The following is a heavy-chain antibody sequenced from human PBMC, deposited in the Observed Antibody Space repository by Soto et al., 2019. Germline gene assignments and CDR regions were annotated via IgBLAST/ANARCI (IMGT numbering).Heavy chain of an antibody. J-gene: IGHJ4*02. CDR1: GFTFSSYA. CDR2: IRGSGGST. CDR3: AKARAQYYDFWSGYPVDY. V-gene: IGHV3-23*01. D-gene: IGHD3-3*01. Sequence: GGSLRLSCAASGFTFSSYAMSWVRQAPGKGLEWVSAIRGSGGSTYYADSVKGRFTISRDNSKNTLYLQMNSLRAEDTAVYYCAKARAQYYDFWSGYPVDYWGQGTLVTVSS.